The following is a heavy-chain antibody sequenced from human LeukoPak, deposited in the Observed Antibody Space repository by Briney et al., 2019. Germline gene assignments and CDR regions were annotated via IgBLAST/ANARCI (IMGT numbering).Heavy chain of an antibody. V-gene: IGHV3-23*01. CDR3: AKDMYDFGDY. CDR2: ISGSGGST. J-gene: IGHJ4*02. CDR1: GFTFSSYA. D-gene: IGHD3-3*01. Sequence: GGSLRLSCAASGFTFSSYAMNWVRQAPGKGLDWVSAISGSGGSTYYADSVKGRFTISRDNSKNTLYLQMNSLRAEDTAVYYCAKDMYDFGDYWGQGTLVTVSS.